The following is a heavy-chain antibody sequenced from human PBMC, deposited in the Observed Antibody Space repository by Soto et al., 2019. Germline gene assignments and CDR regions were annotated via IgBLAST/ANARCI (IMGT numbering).Heavy chain of an antibody. CDR2: ISGTGERT. CDR3: AKGDWLYDNYYGMEV. V-gene: IGHV3-23*01. Sequence: EEQLLESGGGLVQPGGSLRLSCAASGFTFSLYAMTWVRHTPGKGLVWVASISGTGERTYYADSVKGRFIISKDNSKNTVFLQMNSLRAEDTAEYYCAKGDWLYDNYYGMEVWGQGTSVTVSS. D-gene: IGHD3-9*01. J-gene: IGHJ6*02. CDR1: GFTFSLYA.